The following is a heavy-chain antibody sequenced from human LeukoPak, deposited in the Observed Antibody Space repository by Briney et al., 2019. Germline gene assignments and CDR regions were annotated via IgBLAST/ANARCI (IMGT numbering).Heavy chain of an antibody. CDR3: AGNSSGYYPDAFDI. J-gene: IGHJ3*02. D-gene: IGHD3-22*01. V-gene: IGHV3-48*02. CDR1: GFTFSSYS. CDR2: ISSSSSTI. Sequence: GGSLRLSCAASGFTFSSYSMNWVRQAPGKGLEWVSYISSSSSTIYYADSVKGRFTISRDNAKNSLYLQMNSPRDEDTAVYYCAGNSSGYYPDAFDIWGQGTMVTVSS.